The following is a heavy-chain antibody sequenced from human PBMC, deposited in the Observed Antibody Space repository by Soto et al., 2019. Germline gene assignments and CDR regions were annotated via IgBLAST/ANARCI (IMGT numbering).Heavy chain of an antibody. CDR1: GYTFNSYG. J-gene: IGHJ4*01. V-gene: IGHV1-18*01. CDR2: ISAYNGNT. Sequence: QVLLVQSGAEVKKPGASVKVSCKASGYTFNSYGVSWVRQAPGQGLEWMGWISAYNGNTKYSQNLQGRVTMTIDTTTGSAYLEVRSRNSDDTAIYYCAKYFWGGKLPFYFAQWGQERWSPSPQ. D-gene: IGHD3-3*01. CDR3: AKYFWGGKLPFYFAQ.